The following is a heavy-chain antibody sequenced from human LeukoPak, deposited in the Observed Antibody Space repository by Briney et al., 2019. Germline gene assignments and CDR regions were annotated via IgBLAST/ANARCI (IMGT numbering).Heavy chain of an antibody. D-gene: IGHD6-13*01. CDR2: IYYSGST. CDR1: GPSVSSSRYD. J-gene: IGHJ5*02. CDR3: ARQRMAAAGTSIARCDP. V-gene: IGHV4-39*01. Sequence: SHSLSLARTVSGPSVSSSRYDSGWIRQPPGKGLERIGSIYYSGSTYYNPYLKSRINRPVDTSRNQSSLTLCPVTAGDTVVYYCARQRMAAAGTSIARCDPWGQGTLVTVSS.